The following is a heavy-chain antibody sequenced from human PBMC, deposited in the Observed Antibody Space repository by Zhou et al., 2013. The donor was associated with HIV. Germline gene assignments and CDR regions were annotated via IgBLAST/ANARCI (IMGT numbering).Heavy chain of an antibody. CDR3: ARNHGDGEFPLGH. CDR2: ISAYNGNI. CDR1: GYTFTSFA. V-gene: IGHV1-18*01. J-gene: IGHJ4*02. D-gene: IGHD3-16*01. Sequence: QVRLVQSGDEVKKPGASVKVSCKTTGYTFTSFAITWVRQAPGQGLEWMGRISAYNGNINLAQKFQGRLTMTTDTSTTTAYMELRGLRSDDTAVYYCARNHGDGEFPLGHWGQGTLVTVSS.